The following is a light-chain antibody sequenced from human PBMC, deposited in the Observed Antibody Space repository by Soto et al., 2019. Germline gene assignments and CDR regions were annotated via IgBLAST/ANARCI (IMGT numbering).Light chain of an antibody. CDR1: QSCRNS. CDR2: DAS. Sequence: DIQMTQSPSVLSASVGDTVTITCRASQSCRNSLAWYQQKAGKAPTLLIYDASTLQSGVPSRFSGSGSGTEFSLTISSLQPEDFATYYCLCYITYPWTFGQGTKVDIK. V-gene: IGKV1-5*01. CDR3: LCYITYPWT. J-gene: IGKJ1*01.